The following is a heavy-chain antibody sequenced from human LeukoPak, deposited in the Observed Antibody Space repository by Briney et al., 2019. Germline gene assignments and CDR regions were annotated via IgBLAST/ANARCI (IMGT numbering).Heavy chain of an antibody. J-gene: IGHJ4*02. CDR1: GGSISSSSYY. V-gene: IGHV4-39*07. Sequence: SETLSLTCTVSGGSISSSSYYWGWIRQPPGKGLEWIGSIYYSGSTYYNPSLKSRVTMSVDTPKNQFSLKLSSVTAADTAVYYCAREVLVYYDFPSSGYFDYWGQGTLVTVSS. D-gene: IGHD3-3*01. CDR3: AREVLVYYDFPSSGYFDY. CDR2: IYYSGST.